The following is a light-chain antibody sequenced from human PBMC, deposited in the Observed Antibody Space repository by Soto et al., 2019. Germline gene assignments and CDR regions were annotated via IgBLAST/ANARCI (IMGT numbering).Light chain of an antibody. CDR2: GAS. CDR1: QSVSSSY. Sequence: IVLTQSPVTLSLSPGERATLSGRASQSVSSSYLAWYQQIPGQAPRLLIYGASSRATGIPDGFSGSGSGTDFTLTISRLETEDFAVYYCQQYGSSPITFGQGTRLEI. V-gene: IGKV3-20*01. CDR3: QQYGSSPIT. J-gene: IGKJ5*01.